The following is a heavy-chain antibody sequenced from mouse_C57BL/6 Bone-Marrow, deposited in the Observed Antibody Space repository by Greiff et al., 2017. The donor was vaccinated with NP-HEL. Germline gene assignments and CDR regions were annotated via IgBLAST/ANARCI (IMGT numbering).Heavy chain of an antibody. V-gene: IGHV1-54*01. CDR2: INPGSGGT. D-gene: IGHD4-1*01. CDR1: GYAFTNYL. CDR3: ARRGVLGSPCYAMDY. J-gene: IGHJ4*01. Sequence: QVQLQQSGAELVRPGTSVKVSCKASGYAFTNYLIEWVQQRPGQGLEWIGVINPGSGGTNYNEKFKGKATLTADKSSSTAYMQLSSLTSEDSAVDFCARRGVLGSPCYAMDYWGQGTSVTVSS.